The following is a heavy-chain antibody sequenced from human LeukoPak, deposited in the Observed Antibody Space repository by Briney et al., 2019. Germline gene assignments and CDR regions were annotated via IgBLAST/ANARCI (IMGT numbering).Heavy chain of an antibody. J-gene: IGHJ4*02. CDR1: GGTFSSYA. Sequence: ASVKVSCKASGGTFSSYAISRVRQAPGQGLEWMGGIIPIFGTANYAQKFQGRVTITTDESTSTAYMELSSLRSEDTAVYYCASGYCSSTSCRRSFDYWGQGTLVTVSS. CDR3: ASGYCSSTSCRRSFDY. V-gene: IGHV1-69*05. CDR2: IIPIFGTA. D-gene: IGHD2-2*03.